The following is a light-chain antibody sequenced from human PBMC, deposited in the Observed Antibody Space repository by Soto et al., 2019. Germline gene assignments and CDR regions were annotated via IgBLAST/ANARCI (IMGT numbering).Light chain of an antibody. Sequence: QSVLTQPPSASGTPGQRVTISCSGSTSNIGSNSVNWYQQLPGTAPKLLLYSSDRRPSGAPDRFSGSKSGTSASLAINGLQPEDEADYYCAAWDDSLNGWVFGGGTQ. V-gene: IGLV1-44*01. CDR1: TSNIGSNS. CDR3: AAWDDSLNGWV. J-gene: IGLJ3*02. CDR2: SSD.